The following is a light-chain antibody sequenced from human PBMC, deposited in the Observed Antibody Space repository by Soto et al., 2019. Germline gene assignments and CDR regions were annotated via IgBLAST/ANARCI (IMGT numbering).Light chain of an antibody. Sequence: EIVLTQSPGTLSLSPGERATLSCRASQSVSSRHLAWYQQKPGQPPRLLIYGASSRATGIPVRFSGSGSGTDFTLTISRLEPEDFAVYYCQLYDSSLYTFGQGTKLEIK. CDR1: QSVSSRH. CDR3: QLYDSSLYT. V-gene: IGKV3-20*01. J-gene: IGKJ2*01. CDR2: GAS.